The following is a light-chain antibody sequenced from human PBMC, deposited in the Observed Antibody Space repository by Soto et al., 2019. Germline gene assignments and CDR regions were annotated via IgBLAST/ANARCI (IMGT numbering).Light chain of an antibody. J-gene: IGLJ2*01. CDR1: SSDIGGYKY. CDR2: EVS. Sequence: QSALTQPASVSGSPGQSVTISCTGTSSDIGGYKYVSWYQHHPGKSPRLLIYEVSNRPSGVSNRFSASKSGNTASLTISGLQAEDQADYSCCSYRSSSTLVFGGGTKVTVL. CDR3: CSYRSSSTLV. V-gene: IGLV2-14*01.